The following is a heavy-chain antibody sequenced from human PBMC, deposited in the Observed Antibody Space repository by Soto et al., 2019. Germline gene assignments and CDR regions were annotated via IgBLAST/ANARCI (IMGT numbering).Heavy chain of an antibody. CDR3: ARDLDGSGSYYTDY. CDR1: GYTFTNYG. Sequence: GASVKVSCKASGYTFTNYGISLVRQAPGQGLEWMXWXSXXXGXTXXXQXXRXRVTMTTDTSTNTAYMELRSLRDDDTAVYYCARDLDGSGSYYTDYWGPGTLVTVSS. V-gene: IGHV1-18*01. D-gene: IGHD3-10*01. CDR2: XSXXXGXT. J-gene: IGHJ4*02.